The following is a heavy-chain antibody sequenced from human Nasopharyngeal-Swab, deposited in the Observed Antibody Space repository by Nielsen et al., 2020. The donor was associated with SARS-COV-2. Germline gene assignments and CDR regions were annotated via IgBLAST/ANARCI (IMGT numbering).Heavy chain of an antibody. CDR3: AREGGATMGAFDY. Sequence: GGSLRLSCAASGFTFSSYSMNWVRQAPGKGLEWVSSISSSSSYIYYADSVKGRFTISRDNAKNSLYLQMNSLRAEDTAVYYCAREGGATMGAFDYWGQGTLVTVSS. CDR2: ISSSSSYI. V-gene: IGHV3-21*01. CDR1: GFTFSSYS. J-gene: IGHJ4*02. D-gene: IGHD1-26*01.